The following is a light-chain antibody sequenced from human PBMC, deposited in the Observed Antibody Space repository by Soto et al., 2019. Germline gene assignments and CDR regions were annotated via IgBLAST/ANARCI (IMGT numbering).Light chain of an antibody. CDR1: QRINPW. CDR2: KTS. V-gene: IGKV1-5*03. J-gene: IGKJ1*01. Sequence: DIQMTQYPSIVSASVGDRVTISCRASQRINPWSAWHQQKPGKAPKVLIYKTSDLENGVPSRFSGSGSGTDFTLTITSLQPDDFATYYCEQYYSRETFGQGTKVEV. CDR3: EQYYSRET.